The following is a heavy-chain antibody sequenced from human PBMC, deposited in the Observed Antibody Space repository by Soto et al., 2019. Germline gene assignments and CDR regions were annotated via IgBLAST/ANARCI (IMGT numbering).Heavy chain of an antibody. CDR1: GGSISNYY. CDR3: ARQRRDFDY. Sequence: QVQLQESGPGLVKPSETLSLTCTVSGGSISNYYWSWIRQPPGKGLQWIGYIFSSGSTNYNPSLKSRVTISVNTSKNQFSLNLNYVTAADTAVYYCARQRRDFDYWGQGSLVTVSS. J-gene: IGHJ4*02. CDR2: IFSSGST. V-gene: IGHV4-59*08.